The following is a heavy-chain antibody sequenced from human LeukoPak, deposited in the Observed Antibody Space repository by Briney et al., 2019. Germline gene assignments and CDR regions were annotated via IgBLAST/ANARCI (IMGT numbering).Heavy chain of an antibody. V-gene: IGHV4-31*03. D-gene: IGHD4-23*01. Sequence: PSETLSLTCTVSGGSISSGGYYWSWIRQHPGKGLEWIVYIYYSGSTYYNPSLKSRVTISVDTSKNQFSLKLSSVTAADTAVYYCARGDYGGNSPFDAFDIWGQGAMVTVSS. CDR3: ARGDYGGNSPFDAFDI. J-gene: IGHJ3*02. CDR2: IYYSGST. CDR1: GGSISSGGYY.